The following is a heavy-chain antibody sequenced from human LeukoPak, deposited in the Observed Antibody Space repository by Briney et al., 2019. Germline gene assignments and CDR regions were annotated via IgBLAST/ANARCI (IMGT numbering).Heavy chain of an antibody. Sequence: GASVKVSCKASGYTLTSYRIHWVRQAPGQGLEWMGIINPSGGSTTYTQKCQGRVTMTRDTSTSTVYMELSRLTSEDTAVYYCARDSLPHYYTSGSQNPADYWGQGTLVTVSS. CDR3: ARDSLPHYYTSGSQNPADY. CDR1: GYTLTSYR. V-gene: IGHV1-46*01. CDR2: INPSGGST. D-gene: IGHD3-10*01. J-gene: IGHJ4*02.